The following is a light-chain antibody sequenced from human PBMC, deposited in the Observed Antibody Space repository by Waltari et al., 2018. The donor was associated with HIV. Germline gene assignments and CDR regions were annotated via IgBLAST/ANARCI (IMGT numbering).Light chain of an antibody. CDR1: ISAVGGFNY. CDR2: VVT. CDR3: CSYAGTYTLI. J-gene: IGLJ2*01. V-gene: IGLV2-11*01. Sequence: QSALTQHRTVSGSPGQSVTISCTGTISAVGGFNYVSWYQQHPCQAPKLMIYVVTRRPDGLPDRFSGSKSGNKASRSIYGLQADDEADYYCCSYAGTYTLIFGGGTKLTVL.